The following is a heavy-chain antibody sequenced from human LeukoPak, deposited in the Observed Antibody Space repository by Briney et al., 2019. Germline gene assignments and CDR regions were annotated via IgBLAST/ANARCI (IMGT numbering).Heavy chain of an antibody. CDR3: ARVPLAANYYYYGMDV. CDR2: IYYSGST. D-gene: IGHD5-24*01. V-gene: IGHV4-31*11. Sequence: SETLSLTCAVYGGSFSGYYWSWIRQHPGKGLEWIEYIYYSGSTYYNPSLKSRVTISVDTSKNQFSLKLSSVTAADTAVYYCARVPLAANYYYYGMDVWGQGTTVTVSS. CDR1: GGSFSGYY. J-gene: IGHJ6*02.